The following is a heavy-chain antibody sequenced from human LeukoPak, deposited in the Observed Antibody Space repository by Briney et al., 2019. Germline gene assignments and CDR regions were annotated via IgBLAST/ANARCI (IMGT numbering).Heavy chain of an antibody. V-gene: IGHV3-30*18. Sequence: GGSLRLSCAASGFTFNNYPMHWVRHAPAKGLEWVALLSYDGRNIHYPDSVKGRFTISRDISTDTLWLQMDSLRTEDTAVYYCAKGPLRGTAAAIDYWGQGTLVTVSS. CDR2: LSYDGRNI. D-gene: IGHD2-2*01. CDR1: GFTFNNYP. CDR3: AKGPLRGTAAAIDY. J-gene: IGHJ4*02.